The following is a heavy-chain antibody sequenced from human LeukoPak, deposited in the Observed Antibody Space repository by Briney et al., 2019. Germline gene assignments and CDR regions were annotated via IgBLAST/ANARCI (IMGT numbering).Heavy chain of an antibody. CDR3: ARTMVRGLDYFDY. CDR1: GDSVSSDY. V-gene: IGHV4-59*02. CDR2: ISYSGGT. D-gene: IGHD3-10*01. J-gene: IGHJ4*02. Sequence: SETLSLTCTVSGDSVSSDYWSWIRQPPGKGLEWIGYISYSGGTNYNPSLKSRVTISVDTSKNQFSLNLSSVTAADTAVYYCARTMVRGLDYFDYWGQGTLVTVSS.